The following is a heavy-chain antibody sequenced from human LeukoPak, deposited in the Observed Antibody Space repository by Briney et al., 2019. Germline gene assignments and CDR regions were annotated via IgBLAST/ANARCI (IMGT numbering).Heavy chain of an antibody. CDR1: GFSFSTYW. CDR2: IMRDGSEK. D-gene: IGHD5-18*01. Sequence: GGSLRLSCAASGFSFSTYWMNWVRQPPGKGLEGVANIMRDGSEKDYVDSVNGRFTISRDNAKNSLYLQINSLRAEDTAVYYCARDPSRGYSYGYADYWGQGSLVIVSS. CDR3: ARDPSRGYSYGYADY. V-gene: IGHV3-7*01. J-gene: IGHJ4*02.